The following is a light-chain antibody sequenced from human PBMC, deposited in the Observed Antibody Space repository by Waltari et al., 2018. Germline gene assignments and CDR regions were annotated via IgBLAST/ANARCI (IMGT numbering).Light chain of an antibody. CDR1: SSDVGCYNY. J-gene: IGLJ1*01. CDR2: DVS. Sequence: QSALTQPASVSGSPGQSIPISCTGTSSDVGCYNYVSWYQQHPGKAPKLMIYDVSNRPSGVSNRFSGSKSGNTASLTISGLQAEDEADYYCSSYTSSSTQVFGTGTKVTVL. V-gene: IGLV2-14*03. CDR3: SSYTSSSTQV.